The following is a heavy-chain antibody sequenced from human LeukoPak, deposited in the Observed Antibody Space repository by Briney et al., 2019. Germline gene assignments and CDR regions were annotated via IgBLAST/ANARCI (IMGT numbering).Heavy chain of an antibody. V-gene: IGHV3-7*01. CDR3: ARWRGSTSERSDY. Sequence: GGSLRLSCTASGFTFSDYWMTWVRQAPGKGLEWVANIKQDGSAKYYVDSVKGRFTISRDNAKNSLYLQMDSLRVEDTATYYCARWRGSTSERSDYWGQGTLVTVSS. J-gene: IGHJ4*02. D-gene: IGHD2-2*01. CDR1: GFTFSDYW. CDR2: IKQDGSAK.